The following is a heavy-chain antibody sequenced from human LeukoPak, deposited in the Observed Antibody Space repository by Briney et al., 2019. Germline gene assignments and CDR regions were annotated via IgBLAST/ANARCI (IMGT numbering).Heavy chain of an antibody. Sequence: GGSLRLSCAASGFTISRYWMSWVRQVPGKGLESVAHIKHDGSETYYVDTVRGRFIISRDNAKNSLYLQMNSLRVEDTAVYHCARGPTDFDASDIWGHGTLVTVSS. CDR3: ARGPTDFDASDI. CDR1: GFTISRYW. V-gene: IGHV3-7*01. CDR2: IKHDGSET. J-gene: IGHJ3*02.